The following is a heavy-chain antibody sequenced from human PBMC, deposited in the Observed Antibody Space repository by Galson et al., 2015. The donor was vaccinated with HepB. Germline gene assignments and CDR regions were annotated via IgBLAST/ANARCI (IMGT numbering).Heavy chain of an antibody. J-gene: IGHJ4*02. CDR1: GFTFDDYA. Sequence: SLRLSCAASGFTFDDYAMHWVRQTPGKGLEWVSGISWNSGSIGYVDSVKGRFTISRDNAKNSLYLQMNSLRVEDTALYYCVKDTRGYSYGFHPDYWGQGTLVTVSS. CDR2: ISWNSGSI. CDR3: VKDTRGYSYGFHPDY. D-gene: IGHD5-18*01. V-gene: IGHV3-9*01.